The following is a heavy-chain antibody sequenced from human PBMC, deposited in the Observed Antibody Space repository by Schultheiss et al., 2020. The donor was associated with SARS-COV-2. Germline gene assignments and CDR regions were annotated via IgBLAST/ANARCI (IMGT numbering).Heavy chain of an antibody. V-gene: IGHV3-33*06. Sequence: GGSLRLSCAASGFTFSDYYMSWIRQAPGKGLEWVAVIWYDGSNKYYADSVKGRFTISRDNSKNTLYLQMNSLRAEDTAVYYCAKSVGIAAAGIFDYWGQGTLVTVSS. CDR3: AKSVGIAAAGIFDY. D-gene: IGHD6-13*01. CDR1: GFTFSDYY. J-gene: IGHJ4*02. CDR2: IWYDGSNK.